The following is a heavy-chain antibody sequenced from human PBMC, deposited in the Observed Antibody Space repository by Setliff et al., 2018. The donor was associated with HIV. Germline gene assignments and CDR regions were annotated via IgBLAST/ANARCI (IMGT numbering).Heavy chain of an antibody. J-gene: IGHJ4*02. Sequence: LRLSCAASGFKFNNYEMNWVRQAPGKGLEWVSYISTNSNIMHYAESVKGRFTISRDNSKNTLYLQMGSLRAEDMAVYYCARVRNWIYFDYWGQGTLVTVSS. CDR1: GFKFNNYE. CDR2: ISTNSNIM. V-gene: IGHV3-48*03. D-gene: IGHD2-2*03. CDR3: ARVRNWIYFDY.